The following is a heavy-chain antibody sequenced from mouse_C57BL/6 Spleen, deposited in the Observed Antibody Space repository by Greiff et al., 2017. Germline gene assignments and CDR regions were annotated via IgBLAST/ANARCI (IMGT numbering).Heavy chain of an antibody. CDR1: GYTFTSYW. CDR3: AREGGSLTTVVEAWFAY. J-gene: IGHJ3*01. V-gene: IGHV1-64*01. Sequence: QVHVKQPGAELVKPGASVKLSCKASGYTFTSYWMHWVKQRPGQGLEWIGMIHPNSGSTNYNEKFKSKATLTVDKSSSTAYMQLSSLTSEDSAVYYCAREGGSLTTVVEAWFAYCGQGTLVTVSA. D-gene: IGHD1-1*01. CDR2: IHPNSGST.